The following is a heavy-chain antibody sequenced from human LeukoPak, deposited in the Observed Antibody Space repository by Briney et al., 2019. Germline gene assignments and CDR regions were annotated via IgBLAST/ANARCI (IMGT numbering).Heavy chain of an antibody. V-gene: IGHV3-21*01. D-gene: IGHD3-16*02. Sequence: GGSLRLSCAASGFTFSSYSMNWVRQAPGKGLEWVSSISSSSSYIYYADSVKGRFTISRDNAKNSLYLQMNSLRAEDTAVYYCARATNDYVWGSYRSPSDYWGQGTLVTVSS. CDR2: ISSSSSYI. J-gene: IGHJ4*02. CDR3: ARATNDYVWGSYRSPSDY. CDR1: GFTFSSYS.